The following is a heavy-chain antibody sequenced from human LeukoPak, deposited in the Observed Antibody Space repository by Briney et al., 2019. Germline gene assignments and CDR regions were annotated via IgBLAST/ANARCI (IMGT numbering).Heavy chain of an antibody. Sequence: ASVKVSCKASGYTFTGYYMHWVRQAPGQGLEWMGWINPNSGGTNYAQKFQGRVTMTRDTSISTAYMELSRLRSDDTAVYYCARDSSFAYCGGDCAEYFDYWGQGTLVTVSS. V-gene: IGHV1-2*02. D-gene: IGHD2-21*01. CDR3: ARDSSFAYCGGDCAEYFDY. CDR1: GYTFTGYY. J-gene: IGHJ4*02. CDR2: INPNSGGT.